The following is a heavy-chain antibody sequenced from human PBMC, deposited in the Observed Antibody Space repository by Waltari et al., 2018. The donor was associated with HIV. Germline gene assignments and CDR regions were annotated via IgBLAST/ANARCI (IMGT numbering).Heavy chain of an antibody. CDR1: GFTFSNYG. Sequence: QVQLVESGGGVVQPGGSLRLSCTASGFTFSNYGMYWVRQAPGKEVQWVAVIRYYGTNKYYADSVKGRFIISRDNSKNTLSLQMHSLRAEDTAVYYCAKAPHHYDSSGPVYWGQGTLVTVSS. J-gene: IGHJ4*02. V-gene: IGHV3-30*02. D-gene: IGHD3-22*01. CDR3: AKAPHHYDSSGPVY. CDR2: IRYYGTNK.